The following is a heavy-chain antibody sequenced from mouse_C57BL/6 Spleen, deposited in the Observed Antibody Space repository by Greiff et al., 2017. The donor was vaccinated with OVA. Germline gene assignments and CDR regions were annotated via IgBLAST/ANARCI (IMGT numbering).Heavy chain of an antibody. CDR3: ARWHYYGSRYYYAMDY. CDR1: GYTFTSYW. Sequence: QVQLKQPGTELVKPGASVKLSCKASGYTFTSYWMHWVKQRPGQGLEWIGNINPSNGGTNYNEKFKSKATLTVDKSSSTAYMQLSSLTSEDSAVYYCARWHYYGSRYYYAMDYWGQGTSVTVSS. CDR2: INPSNGGT. D-gene: IGHD1-1*01. V-gene: IGHV1-53*01. J-gene: IGHJ4*01.